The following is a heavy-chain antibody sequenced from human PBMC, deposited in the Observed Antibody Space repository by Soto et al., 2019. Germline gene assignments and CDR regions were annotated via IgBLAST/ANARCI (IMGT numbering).Heavy chain of an antibody. CDR3: AHRRGNSYYNY. V-gene: IGHV2-5*01. CDR2: IYWNDEN. J-gene: IGHJ4*02. Sequence: QITLKESGPTLVKPTQNLTLTCTVSGFSLSTSGMGVAWIRQPPGKALEWLGIIYWNDENRFGPSLKNRLTIPKDTSKNQVVLTMTNMDPADTGTYYCAHRRGNSYYNYWGQGTLVTVSS. CDR1: GFSLSTSGMG. D-gene: IGHD3-22*01.